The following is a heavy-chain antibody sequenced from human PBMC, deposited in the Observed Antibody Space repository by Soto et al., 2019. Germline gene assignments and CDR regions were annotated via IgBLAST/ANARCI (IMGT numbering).Heavy chain of an antibody. CDR1: GYTFTSYY. CDR2: INPSGGST. J-gene: IGHJ5*02. Sequence: GSAVKGSCKASGYTFTSYYIAWVRRAPGHGLEWMGIINPSGGSTSYAQKLQGRVTMTRDTSTSTVYMELSSLRSEDTAVYYCAISGRGYSYGYTWFDPWGQGTLVPVSS. V-gene: IGHV1-46*01. D-gene: IGHD5-18*01. CDR3: AISGRGYSYGYTWFDP.